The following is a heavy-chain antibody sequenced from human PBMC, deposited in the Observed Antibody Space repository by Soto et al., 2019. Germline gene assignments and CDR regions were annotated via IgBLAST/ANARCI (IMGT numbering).Heavy chain of an antibody. CDR2: IYYSGST. CDR3: ARNWLPSLKGAFDI. J-gene: IGHJ3*02. Sequence: PSETLSLTCPFSGVSVSSGSYYWSWIRQPPGKGLEWIGYIYYSGSTNYNPSLKSRVTISVDTSKNQFSLKLSSVTAADTAVYYCARNWLPSLKGAFDIWGQGTMVTVSS. CDR1: GVSVSSGSYY. V-gene: IGHV4-61*01. D-gene: IGHD1-1*01.